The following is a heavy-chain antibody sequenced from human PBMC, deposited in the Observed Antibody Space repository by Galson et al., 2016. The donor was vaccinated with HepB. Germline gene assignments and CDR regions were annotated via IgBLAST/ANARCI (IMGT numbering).Heavy chain of an antibody. CDR1: GFTFSSYA. J-gene: IGHJ4*02. CDR2: ISGSGGST. CDR3: AKSINSDYYDSSGYFDY. V-gene: IGHV3-23*01. D-gene: IGHD3-22*01. Sequence: SLRLSCAASGFTFSSYAMSWVRQAPGKGLEWVSAISGSGGSTYYADSVKGRFTISRDNSKNTLYLQMHSLGAEDTAVYYCAKSINSDYYDSSGYFDYWGQGTLVTVSS.